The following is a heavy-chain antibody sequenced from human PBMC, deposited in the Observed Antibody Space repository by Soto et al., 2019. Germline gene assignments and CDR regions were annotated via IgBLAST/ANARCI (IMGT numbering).Heavy chain of an antibody. V-gene: IGHV3-30-3*02. CDR1: GLTFSDHP. CDR3: AKRSSSSTFDY. D-gene: IGHD6-6*01. J-gene: IGHJ4*02. CDR2: ISYDGANK. Sequence: GGSLRLSCAASGLTFSDHPIHWVRQAPGRGLEWVALISYDGANKYYADSVTGRFTVSRDNSKKIVYLQMNNLRAEDTAVYYCAKRSSSSTFDYWGQGTLVTVSS.